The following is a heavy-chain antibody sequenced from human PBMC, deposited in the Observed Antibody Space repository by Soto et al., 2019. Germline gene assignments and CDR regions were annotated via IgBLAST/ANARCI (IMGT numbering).Heavy chain of an antibody. D-gene: IGHD2-15*01. J-gene: IGHJ4*02. CDR2: INPSGGST. CDR1: GYTFTSYY. Sequence: ASVKVSCKASGYTFTSYYMHWVRQAPGQGLEWMGIINPSGGSTSYAQKFQGRVTMTRDTSTSTVYMELSSLRSEDTAVYYCARDNAVEGYCSGGSCYSGDYWGQGTLVTVSS. CDR3: ARDNAVEGYCSGGSCYSGDY. V-gene: IGHV1-46*03.